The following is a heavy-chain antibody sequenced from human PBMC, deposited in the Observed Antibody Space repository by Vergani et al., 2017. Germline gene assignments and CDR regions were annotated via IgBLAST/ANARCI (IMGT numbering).Heavy chain of an antibody. CDR2: TWYDGNNK. Sequence: QVQLVESGGGVVQPGGSLRLSSAASGFTFIQNGMHWVRQAPGRGREWVAVTWYDGNNKKYQDSVKARFTISRDNSKITMYLQMNSLRDEDTGVYYCARDLRLLYNRFDPWGQGTLVTVSS. CDR1: GFTFIQNG. V-gene: IGHV3-33*01. CDR3: ARDLRLLYNRFDP. D-gene: IGHD1-14*01. J-gene: IGHJ5*02.